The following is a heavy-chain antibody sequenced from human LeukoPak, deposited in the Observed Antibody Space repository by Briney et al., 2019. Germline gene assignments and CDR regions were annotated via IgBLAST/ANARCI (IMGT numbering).Heavy chain of an antibody. J-gene: IGHJ4*02. CDR3: AKVYYYGSGSFIFDC. CDR2: INDSGGST. Sequence: GGSLRLSCAASGFTFSNYAMNWVRQAPGKGLEWVSSINDSGGSTYYADSVKGRFTISRDNSKNTLFLQMNSLGAEDTAGYYCAKVYYYGSGSFIFDCWGQGTLVTVSS. V-gene: IGHV3-23*01. CDR1: GFTFSNYA. D-gene: IGHD3-10*01.